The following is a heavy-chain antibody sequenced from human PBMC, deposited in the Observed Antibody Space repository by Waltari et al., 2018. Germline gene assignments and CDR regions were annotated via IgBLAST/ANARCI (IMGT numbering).Heavy chain of an antibody. D-gene: IGHD6-13*01. J-gene: IGHJ4*02. CDR2: IYTSEST. CDR1: GGSISNGSYY. V-gene: IGHV4-61*02. Sequence: QVQLQESGPGLVKPSQTLSLTCPVSGGSISNGSYYWSWIRQPAGKGLEWIGHIYTSESTNYNPSLKSRVTISVDTSKNQFSLNLSSVTAADTAVYYCATLPYTSSWFGWDYYFDYWGQGTLVTVSS. CDR3: ATLPYTSSWFGWDYYFDY.